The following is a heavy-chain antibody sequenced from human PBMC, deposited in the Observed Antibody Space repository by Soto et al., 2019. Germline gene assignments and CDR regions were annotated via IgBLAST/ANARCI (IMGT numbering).Heavy chain of an antibody. J-gene: IGHJ4*02. CDR1: GFPFAPST. CDR2: ISVSVGST. CDR3: AKRDVPHSTSNAYFYDH. Sequence: GGSLRLSCGVSGFPFAPSTMSWVRQAPGKGLEWVSTISVSVGSTYSADSVQGRFTVSSDISDNTLFLRMTSLTADDTAVHFCAKRDVPHSTSNAYFYDHWGRGVLVTVSS. D-gene: IGHD2-21*02. V-gene: IGHV3-23*01.